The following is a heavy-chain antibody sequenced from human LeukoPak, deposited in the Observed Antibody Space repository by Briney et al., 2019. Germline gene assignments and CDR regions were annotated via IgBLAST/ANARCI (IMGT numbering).Heavy chain of an antibody. CDR1: GFTFSSYS. V-gene: IGHV3-21*01. D-gene: IGHD2-15*01. CDR3: ARVIDRYCSGGSCTAFDI. Sequence: PGGSLRLSCAASGFTFSSYSMNWVRQAPGKGLEWVSSISSSSSYIYFADSVKGRFTISRDNAKNSLYLQMNSLRAEDMAVYYCARVIDRYCSGGSCTAFDIWGQGTMVTVSS. J-gene: IGHJ3*02. CDR2: ISSSSSYI.